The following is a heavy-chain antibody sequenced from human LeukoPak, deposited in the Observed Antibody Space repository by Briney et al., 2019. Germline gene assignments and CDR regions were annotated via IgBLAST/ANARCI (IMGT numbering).Heavy chain of an antibody. V-gene: IGHV4-59*01. CDR1: GGSISAYH. J-gene: IGHJ4*02. D-gene: IGHD3-10*01. CDR2: IYYSGST. CDR3: ARGNRQLAYYGSGSRLPYDS. Sequence: SETLSLTCTVSGGSISAYHWSWIRQPPGKGLEWIGDIYYSGSTNYNPSLKSRVTISVDTSKNQFSLKLSSVTAADTAIYYCARGNRQLAYYGSGSRLPYDSWGQGSLVTVSS.